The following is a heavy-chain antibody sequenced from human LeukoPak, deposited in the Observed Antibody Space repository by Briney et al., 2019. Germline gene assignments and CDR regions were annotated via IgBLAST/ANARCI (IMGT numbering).Heavy chain of an antibody. Sequence: SETLSLTCTVSGGSISSYYWSWIRQPPGKGLEWIGYIYYSGSTNYNPSLKSRVTISVDTSKNQFSLKLSSVTAADTAVYYCAALTGYSSGWYVQHWGQGTLVTVSS. V-gene: IGHV4-59*01. CDR2: IYYSGST. CDR3: AALTGYSSGWYVQH. J-gene: IGHJ1*01. CDR1: GGSISSYY. D-gene: IGHD6-19*01.